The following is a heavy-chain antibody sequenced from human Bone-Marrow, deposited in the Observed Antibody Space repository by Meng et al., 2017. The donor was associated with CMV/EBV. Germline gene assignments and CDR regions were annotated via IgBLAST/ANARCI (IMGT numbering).Heavy chain of an antibody. V-gene: IGHV4-39*07. CDR3: ARGSGFRSGSYYGG. D-gene: IGHD1-26*01. J-gene: IGHJ4*02. CDR2: INHSGST. Sequence: SETLSLTCTVSGGSISSSSYYWGWIRQPPGKGLEWIGEINHSGSTNYNPSLKSRVTISVDTSKNQFSLKLSSVTAADTAVYYCARGSGFRSGSYYGGWGQGTLVTVPS. CDR1: GGSISSSSYY.